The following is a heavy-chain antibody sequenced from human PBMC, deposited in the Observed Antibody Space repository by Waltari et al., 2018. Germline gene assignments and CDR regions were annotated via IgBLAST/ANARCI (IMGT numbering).Heavy chain of an antibody. CDR1: GYSISSGYY. V-gene: IGHV4-38-2*01. CDR3: ARREGEVYSRSSGYFDL. D-gene: IGHD6-6*01. CDR2: IYHSVAT. J-gene: IGHJ2*01. Sequence: QVQLQESGPGLVKPSETLSLTCAVSGYSISSGYYWGWIRQPPGKGLEWIGSIYHSVATNYNPSLTRRVTISVEKPKNPFSLKRSSVTAADTAVYYCARREGEVYSRSSGYFDLWGRGTLVTVSS.